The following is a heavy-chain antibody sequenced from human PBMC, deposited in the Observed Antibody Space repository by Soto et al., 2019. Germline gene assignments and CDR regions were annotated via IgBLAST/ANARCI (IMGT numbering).Heavy chain of an antibody. J-gene: IGHJ6*02. Sequence: GGSLRLCCAASGFTFSNFEMHWVRQAPGKGLEWVSYINTAGSTKYYAESVKGRFTISRDNARNSLFLQMNSLRAEDTAAYYCARAECSTPNCLTAYHSYRLAVWGQGTTVIVSS. V-gene: IGHV3-48*03. CDR2: INTAGSTK. CDR1: GFTFSNFE. CDR3: ARAECSTPNCLTAYHSYRLAV. D-gene: IGHD2-2*01.